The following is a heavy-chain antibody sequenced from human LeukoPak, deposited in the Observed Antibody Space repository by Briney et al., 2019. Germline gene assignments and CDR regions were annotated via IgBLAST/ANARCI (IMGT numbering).Heavy chain of an antibody. CDR2: ISSSSII. V-gene: IGHV3-48*02. Sequence: PGGSLSLSCAASGFTFSSYSMNWVRQAPGKGLEWVSYISSSSIIYYADSLKGRFTISRANAKNSLYLQMNSLRDEDTAGYYCARGRPSDYWGQGTLVTVSS. J-gene: IGHJ4*02. CDR3: ARGRPSDY. CDR1: GFTFSSYS.